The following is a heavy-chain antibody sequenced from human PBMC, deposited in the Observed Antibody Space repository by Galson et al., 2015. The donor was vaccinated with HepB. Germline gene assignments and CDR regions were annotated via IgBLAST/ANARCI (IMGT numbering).Heavy chain of an antibody. J-gene: IGHJ2*01. Sequence: SLRLSCAASGFFVSNYYMNWVRQAPGTGLEWVSSIDTRGVVRYVDSVKGRFTISRDSSKNTLDLQTSNLRAEDTAAYFCARDRGYFDLWGRGTLVTVSS. CDR2: IDTRGVV. CDR1: GFFVSNYY. V-gene: IGHV3-66*01. CDR3: ARDRGYFDL.